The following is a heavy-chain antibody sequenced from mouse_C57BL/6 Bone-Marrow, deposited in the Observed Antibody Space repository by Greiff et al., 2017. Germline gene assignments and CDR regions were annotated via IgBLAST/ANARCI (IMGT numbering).Heavy chain of an antibody. CDR2: IYPGGGYT. CDR1: GYTFTNYW. Sequence: QVQLKQSGAELVRPGTSVKMSCKASGYTFTNYWIGWAKQRPGHGLEWIGDIYPGGGYTNYNEKFKGKATLTADKSSSTAYMQFSSLTSEDSAIYYCALLYLYAMDDWGQGTSVTVSS. CDR3: ALLYLYAMDD. J-gene: IGHJ4*01. D-gene: IGHD5-5*01. V-gene: IGHV1-63*01.